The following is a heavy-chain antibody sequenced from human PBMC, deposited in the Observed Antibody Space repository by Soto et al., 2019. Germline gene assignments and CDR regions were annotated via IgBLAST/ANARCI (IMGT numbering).Heavy chain of an antibody. Sequence: VQLVQSGAELKKPGSSVKVACKSSGGTFSSYTISWVRQAPGQGLEWMGRIIRIPGIANYAQKFQGRVTITADKSTSTAYMELSSLRAEDTAVYYCARDAHSSSWYDNYYYYMDVWGKGTTVTVSS. CDR3: ARDAHSSSWYDNYYYYMDV. J-gene: IGHJ6*03. CDR2: IIRIPGIA. CDR1: GGTFSSYT. D-gene: IGHD6-13*01. V-gene: IGHV1-69*08.